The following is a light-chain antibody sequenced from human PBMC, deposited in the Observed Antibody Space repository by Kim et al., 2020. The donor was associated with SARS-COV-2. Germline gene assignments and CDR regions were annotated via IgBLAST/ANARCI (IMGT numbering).Light chain of an antibody. V-gene: IGKV3-20*01. CDR1: QSVSSSY. CDR2: GAS. Sequence: EIVLTQSPGTLSLSPGERATLSCRASQSVSSSYLGWYQQKPGQAPRLLIYGASSRVTGIPDRFSGSRSVTDFTLTISRLVPEDVTGYYCQHYGNSPRTFGQGTTVDIK. J-gene: IGKJ1*01. CDR3: QHYGNSPRT.